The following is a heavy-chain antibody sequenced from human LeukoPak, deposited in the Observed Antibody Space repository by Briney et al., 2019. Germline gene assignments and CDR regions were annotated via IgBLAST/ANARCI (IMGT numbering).Heavy chain of an antibody. Sequence: GGSLILSCAASGFTFSSYAMSWVRQAPGKGLEWVGFIRSKAYGGTTEYAASVEGRFTISRDDSKSIAYLQMNSLKTEDTAVYYCTRVEDDILTGYFYWGQGTLVTVSS. CDR1: GFTFSSYA. D-gene: IGHD3-9*01. J-gene: IGHJ4*02. CDR2: IRSKAYGGTT. V-gene: IGHV3-49*04. CDR3: TRVEDDILTGYFY.